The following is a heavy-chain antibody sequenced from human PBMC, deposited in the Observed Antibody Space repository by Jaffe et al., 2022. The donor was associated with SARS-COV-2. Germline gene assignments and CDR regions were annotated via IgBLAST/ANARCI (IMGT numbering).Heavy chain of an antibody. CDR1: GGSISSYY. Sequence: QVQLQESGPGLVKPSETLSLTCTVSGGSISSYYWSWIRQPPGKGLEWIGYIYYSGSTNYNPSLKSRVTISVDTSKNQFSLKLSSVTAADTAVYYCASHSLTWGEYFQHWGQGTLVTVSS. CDR2: IYYSGST. D-gene: IGHD7-27*01. J-gene: IGHJ1*01. V-gene: IGHV4-59*08. CDR3: ASHSLTWGEYFQH.